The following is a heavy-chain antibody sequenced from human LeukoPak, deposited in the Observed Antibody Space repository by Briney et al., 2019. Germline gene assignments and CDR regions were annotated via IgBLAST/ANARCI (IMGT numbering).Heavy chain of an antibody. Sequence: ASVKVSCKASGYTFTGYYMHWVRQAPGQGLEWMGWINPNSGGTNYAQKFQGRVTMTRDTSISTAYMELSRLRSEDTAVYYCARVDWAGTTDFFDYYYMDVWGKGTTVTVSS. CDR2: INPNSGGT. CDR1: GYTFTGYY. V-gene: IGHV1-2*02. J-gene: IGHJ6*03. D-gene: IGHD6-19*01. CDR3: ARVDWAGTTDFFDYYYMDV.